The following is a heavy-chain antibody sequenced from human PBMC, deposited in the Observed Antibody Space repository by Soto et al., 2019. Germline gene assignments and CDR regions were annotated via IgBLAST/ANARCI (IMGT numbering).Heavy chain of an antibody. V-gene: IGHV1-3*01. J-gene: IGHJ4*02. D-gene: IGHD5-12*01. CDR1: GYTFTSYA. CDR3: ARGRWLRSEYYFDY. CDR2: INAGNGNT. Sequence: EASVKISCKASGYTFTSYAMHWVRQAPGQRLEWMGWINAGNGNTKYSQKFKGRVTITRDTSASTAYMELSSLRSEDTAVYYCARGRWLRSEYYFDYWGQGTLVTVSS.